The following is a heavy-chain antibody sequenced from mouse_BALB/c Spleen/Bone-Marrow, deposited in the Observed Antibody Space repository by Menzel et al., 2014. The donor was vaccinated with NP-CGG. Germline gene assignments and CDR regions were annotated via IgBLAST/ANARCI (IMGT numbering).Heavy chain of an antibody. D-gene: IGHD2-2*01. V-gene: IGHV1S56*01. J-gene: IGHJ4*01. CDR1: GYTFTRYY. CDR2: IYPGNVNT. CDR3: AMWLRRDYYAMDY. Sequence: VQLQQSGPELVKPGASVRISCKASGYTFTRYYIHWMKQRPGQGLEWIGWIYPGNVNTKYNEKFKGKATLTADKSSSTAYMQLSSLTPEDSAVYFCAMWLRRDYYAMDYWGQGTSVTVSS.